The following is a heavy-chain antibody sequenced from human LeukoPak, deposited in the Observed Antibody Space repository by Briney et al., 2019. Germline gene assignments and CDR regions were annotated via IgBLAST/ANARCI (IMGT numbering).Heavy chain of an antibody. V-gene: IGHV3-30*03. J-gene: IGHJ5*02. D-gene: IGHD5-12*01. Sequence: PGGPLRLSCAASGFRFSDYSMNWVRQAPGKGLEWVAVISYDGSNKYYADSVKGRFTISRDNSKNTLYLQMNSLRAEDTAVYYCARDQGGYNWFDPWGQGTLVTVSS. CDR2: ISYDGSNK. CDR1: GFRFSDYS. CDR3: ARDQGGYNWFDP.